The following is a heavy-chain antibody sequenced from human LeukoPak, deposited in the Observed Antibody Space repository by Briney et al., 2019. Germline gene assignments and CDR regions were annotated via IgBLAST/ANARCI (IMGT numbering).Heavy chain of an antibody. Sequence: GGSLRLSCAASGFTFGCYTMNWVRQAPGKGLEWVSSISADSDYKYYADSLRGRFTISRDNAKNSLYLQMSSLRAEDTAVYYCARGVHVSVLSQFDYWGQGSLVTVSS. J-gene: IGHJ4*02. CDR3: ARGVHVSVLSQFDY. CDR1: GFTFGCYT. V-gene: IGHV3-21*01. D-gene: IGHD4/OR15-4a*01. CDR2: ISADSDYK.